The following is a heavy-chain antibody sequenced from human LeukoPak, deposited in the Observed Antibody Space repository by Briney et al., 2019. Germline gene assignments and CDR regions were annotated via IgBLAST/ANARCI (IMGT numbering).Heavy chain of an antibody. CDR1: GYSFTEYW. J-gene: IGHJ4*02. V-gene: IGHV5-51*01. D-gene: IGHD3-10*01. CDR3: SRPGSAFESSPDY. CDR2: IYPSDSDT. Sequence: PGESLKISCKTSGYSFTEYWIGWVRQMPGKGLEWMGMIYPSDSDTRYSPSFQGQATISADKSISTVYLQWSSLTASDTAMYYCSRPGSAFESSPDYWGQGTLVTVSS.